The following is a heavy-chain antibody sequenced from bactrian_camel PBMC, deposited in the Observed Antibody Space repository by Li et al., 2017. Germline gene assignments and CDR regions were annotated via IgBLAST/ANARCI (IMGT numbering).Heavy chain of an antibody. CDR1: GDPYSRLC. Sequence: HVQLVESGGGSVEAGGSLRLSCVVSGDPYSRLCTAWFRQAPGKEREEVATIRTGVVDSVKGRFAISQDNVQNTLYLQMNSLKPEDTAMYYCAAASRWGAAYFCREYIVWGQGTQVTVS. CDR2: IRTG. D-gene: IGHD5*01. J-gene: IGHJ4*01. V-gene: IGHV3S57*01. CDR3: AAASRWGAAYFCREYIV.